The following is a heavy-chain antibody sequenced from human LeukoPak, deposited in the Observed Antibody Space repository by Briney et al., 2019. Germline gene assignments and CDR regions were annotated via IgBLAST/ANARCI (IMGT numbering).Heavy chain of an antibody. CDR1: GGSIDSYY. J-gene: IGHJ4*02. CDR2: IYYTGST. D-gene: IGHD2-2*01. Sequence: PSETLSLTCTVSGGSIDSYYWSWIQQPAGKGLEWIGYIYYTGSTEYHPSLKSRVTISLDTSKNQFSLKLTSVTAADTAVYYCARVYQSAEYYFDYWGQGNLVSVSS. V-gene: IGHV4-59*01. CDR3: ARVYQSAEYYFDY.